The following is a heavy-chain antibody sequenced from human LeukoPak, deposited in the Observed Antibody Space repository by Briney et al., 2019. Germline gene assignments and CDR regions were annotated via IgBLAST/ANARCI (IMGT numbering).Heavy chain of an antibody. Sequence: PGGSLRLSCAASGFTFSSYAMGWVRQAPGKGLEWVSAISGSGGTTYYADFEEGRFTISRDNSKNTLFLQMNSLRAEDTAVYYCAKLPVDTDMVTTYYFDYWGQGTLATVSS. J-gene: IGHJ4*02. CDR1: GFTFSSYA. CDR2: ISGSGGTT. D-gene: IGHD5-18*01. V-gene: IGHV3-23*01. CDR3: AKLPVDTDMVTTYYFDY.